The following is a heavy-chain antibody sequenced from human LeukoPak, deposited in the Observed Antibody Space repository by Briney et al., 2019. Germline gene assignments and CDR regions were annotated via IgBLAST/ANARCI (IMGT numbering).Heavy chain of an antibody. D-gene: IGHD3-10*01. CDR2: IYYSGST. CDR3: AREASWTRGYYFDY. CDR1: GGSMRSYY. J-gene: IGHJ4*02. V-gene: IGHV4-59*01. Sequence: SETLSLTCTVSGGSMRSYYWSWLRQPPGKGLEGVGYIYYSGSTNYNPSLKSRVTISVDMSKNQFSLKLSSVTAADTAVYYCAREASWTRGYYFDYWGQGTLGTGSS.